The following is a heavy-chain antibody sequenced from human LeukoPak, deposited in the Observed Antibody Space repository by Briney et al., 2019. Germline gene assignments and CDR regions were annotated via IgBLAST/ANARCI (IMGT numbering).Heavy chain of an antibody. V-gene: IGHV1-69*05. CDR2: IIPIFGTA. J-gene: IGHJ4*02. D-gene: IGHD3-3*01. Sequence: SVKVSCKASGGTFSSYAISWVRQAPGQGLEWMGRIIPIFGTANYAQKFQGRVTITTDESTSTAYMELSSLRSEDTAVYYCVRGKYYDFWSGYSYWGQGTLVTVSS. CDR1: GGTFSSYA. CDR3: VRGKYYDFWSGYSY.